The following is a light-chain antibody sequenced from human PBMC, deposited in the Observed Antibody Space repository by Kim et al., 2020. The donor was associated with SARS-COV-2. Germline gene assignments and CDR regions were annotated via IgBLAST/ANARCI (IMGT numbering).Light chain of an antibody. CDR1: QSISSH. J-gene: IGKJ3*01. CDR2: AAS. CDR3: QQSYITPFT. V-gene: IGKV1-39*01. Sequence: DIQMTQSPSSLSASVGDRVTITCRTSQSISSHLNWSHQKPGRAPKLLIYAASTLQGGVPSRFSGSGSETDFTLNISSLQPEDFGTYFCQQSYITPFTFGPGTKVDIK.